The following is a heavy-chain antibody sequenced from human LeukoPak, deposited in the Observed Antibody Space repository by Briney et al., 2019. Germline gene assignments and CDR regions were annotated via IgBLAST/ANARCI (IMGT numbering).Heavy chain of an antibody. Sequence: SETLSLTCTVSGYSISSGYYWGWIRQPPGKGLEWIGRIYHSGSTYYNPSLKSRVTISVDTSKNQFSLKLSSLTAADTAVYYCARDGYYYGSGSYPVDYWGQGTLVTVSS. J-gene: IGHJ4*02. D-gene: IGHD3-10*01. CDR2: IYHSGST. CDR1: GYSISSGYY. V-gene: IGHV4-38-2*02. CDR3: ARDGYYYGSGSYPVDY.